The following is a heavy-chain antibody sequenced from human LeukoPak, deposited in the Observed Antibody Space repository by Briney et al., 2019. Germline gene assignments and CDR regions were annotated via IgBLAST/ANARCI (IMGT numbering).Heavy chain of an antibody. J-gene: IGHJ3*02. CDR3: ARFIGYCSGGSCYSDAFDI. V-gene: IGHV3-66*01. CDR2: IYSGGST. D-gene: IGHD2-15*01. CDR1: GFTVSSNY. Sequence: GGSLRLSCAASGFTVSSNYMSWVRQAPGKGLEWVSVIYSGGSTYYADSVKGRFTISRDNSKNTLYLQMNSLRAEDTAVYYCARFIGYCSGGSCYSDAFDIWGQGTMVTVSS.